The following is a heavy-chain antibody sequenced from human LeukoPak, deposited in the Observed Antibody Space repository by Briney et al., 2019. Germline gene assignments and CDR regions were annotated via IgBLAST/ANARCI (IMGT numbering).Heavy chain of an antibody. D-gene: IGHD6-19*01. V-gene: IGHV4-31*03. CDR2: IYYSGST. J-gene: IGHJ3*02. CDR3: ARRMALPPPVAGLDAFDI. CDR1: GGSISSGGYY. Sequence: PSETLSLTCTVSGGSISSGGYYWSWIRQHPGKGLEWIGYIYYSGSTYYNPSLKSRVTISVDTSKNQFSLKLSSVTAADTAVYHCARRMALPPPVAGLDAFDIWGQGTMVTVSS.